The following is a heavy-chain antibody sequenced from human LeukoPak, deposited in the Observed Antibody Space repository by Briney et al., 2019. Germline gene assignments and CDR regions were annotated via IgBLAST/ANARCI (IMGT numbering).Heavy chain of an antibody. J-gene: IGHJ3*02. V-gene: IGHV4-30-2*01. CDR1: GGSISSGGYY. CDR3: ARDFKYSSGFDAFDI. D-gene: IGHD6-19*01. Sequence: PSQTLSLTCTVSGGSISSGGYYWSWIRQPPGKGLEWIGYIYHSGSTYYNPSLKSRVTISVDTSKNQFSLKLSSVTAADTAVYYCARDFKYSSGFDAFDIWGQGTMVTVSS. CDR2: IYHSGST.